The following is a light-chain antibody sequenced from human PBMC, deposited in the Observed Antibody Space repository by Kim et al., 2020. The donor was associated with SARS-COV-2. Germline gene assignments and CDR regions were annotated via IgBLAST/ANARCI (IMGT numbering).Light chain of an antibody. Sequence: QSITISCTGTRSDVGGYNYVSWYQQHPGKAPNLMIYDVSNRPSGVSNRFSGSKSGNTASLTISGLQADDEADYYCSSYTSSSTLVFGTGTKVTVL. CDR2: DVS. V-gene: IGLV2-14*03. CDR3: SSYTSSSTLV. J-gene: IGLJ1*01. CDR1: RSDVGGYNY.